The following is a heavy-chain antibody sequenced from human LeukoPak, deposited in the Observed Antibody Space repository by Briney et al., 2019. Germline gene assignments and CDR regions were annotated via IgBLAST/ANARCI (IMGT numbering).Heavy chain of an antibody. Sequence: GGSLRLSCAASGFTFSSYAMTWVRQAPGKGLEWVSAISGSGDSTYYADSVKGLFTISRDNSKNTLYLQMNRLRAEDTAVYYCAKDRSRFGELLPPSPLGPWGQGTLVTVSS. J-gene: IGHJ5*02. CDR2: ISGSGDST. CDR3: AKDRSRFGELLPPSPLGP. D-gene: IGHD3-10*01. V-gene: IGHV3-23*01. CDR1: GFTFSSYA.